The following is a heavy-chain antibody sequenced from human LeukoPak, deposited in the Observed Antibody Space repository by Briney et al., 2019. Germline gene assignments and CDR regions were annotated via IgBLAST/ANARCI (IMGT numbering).Heavy chain of an antibody. CDR1: GYTFTSYG. V-gene: IGHV1-18*01. J-gene: IGHJ4*02. CDR2: ISAYNGNT. CDR3: ARDQGSSNTAIIDY. Sequence: ASVKVSCKASGYTFTSYGISWVRQAPGQGLAWMGWISAYNGNTNYAQKLQGRVTMTTDTSTSTAYMELRSLRSDDTAVYYCARDQGSSNTAIIDYWGQGTLVTVSS. D-gene: IGHD5-18*01.